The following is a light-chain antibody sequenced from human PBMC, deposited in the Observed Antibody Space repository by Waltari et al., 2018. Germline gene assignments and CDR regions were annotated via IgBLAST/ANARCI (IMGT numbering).Light chain of an antibody. CDR2: EGT. CDR1: SSDVGTYNL. CDR3: CSYAGGRPHVV. J-gene: IGLJ2*01. V-gene: IGLV2-23*01. Sequence: QSALTQPASVSGSPGQSITISCTGTSSDVGTYNLFSWYQHHPGKAPKLMIYEGTKRPSGVSNRFSGSKSGNTASLTISGLQAEDEAHYYCCSYAGGRPHVVFGGGTQLTVL.